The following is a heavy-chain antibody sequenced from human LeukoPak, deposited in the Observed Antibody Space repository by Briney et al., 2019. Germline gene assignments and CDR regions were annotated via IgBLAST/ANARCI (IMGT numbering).Heavy chain of an antibody. Sequence: PGGSLRLSCTVSGFTVSNSMSWVRQAPGKGLEWVSFIYSDNTHYSDSVKGRFTISRDNSKNTLYLQMNSLKTEDTAVYYCTTDPYGWYYYDSSGYGAVHDAFDIWGQGTMVTVSS. J-gene: IGHJ3*02. D-gene: IGHD3-22*01. CDR3: TTDPYGWYYYDSSGYGAVHDAFDI. CDR2: IYSDNT. CDR1: GFTVSNS. V-gene: IGHV3-53*01.